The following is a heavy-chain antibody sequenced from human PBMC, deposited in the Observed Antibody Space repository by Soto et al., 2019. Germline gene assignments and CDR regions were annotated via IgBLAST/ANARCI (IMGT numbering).Heavy chain of an antibody. D-gene: IGHD1-1*01. CDR3: ARDRAGMPTGNWFDP. J-gene: IGHJ5*02. CDR1: GGSISTNTW. V-gene: IGHV4-4*02. CDR2: VYHSGST. Sequence: SETLSLTCAVSGGSISTNTWWSWVRQPPGKGLEWIGEVYHSGSTNYNPSLKSRVTISIDKSKNQFSLNLSSVTATDTAFYYCARDRAGMPTGNWFDPWGQGTLVTVSS.